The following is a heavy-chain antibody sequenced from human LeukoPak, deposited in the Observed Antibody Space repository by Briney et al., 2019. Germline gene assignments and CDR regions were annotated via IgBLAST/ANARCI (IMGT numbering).Heavy chain of an antibody. CDR1: GFTFSSYS. Sequence: GGSLRLSCAASGFTFSSYSMNWVRQAPGKGLEWVSYISSSSSTIYYADSVKARFTISRDNAKNSLYLQMNSLRGEDTAVYYCARGRDAFDIWGQGTMVTVSS. J-gene: IGHJ3*02. CDR3: ARGRDAFDI. CDR2: ISSSSSTI. V-gene: IGHV3-48*01.